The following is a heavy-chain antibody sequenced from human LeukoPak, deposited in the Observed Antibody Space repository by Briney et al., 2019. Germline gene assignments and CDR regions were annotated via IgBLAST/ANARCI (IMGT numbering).Heavy chain of an antibody. CDR3: TRAPIGAAGPFDF. Sequence: GRSLRLSCAASGFTFSNYAMHWVRQAPGKGLEWVAAVWDAGTNTHYADSVKGRVTISRDNSKNTVYLQVNSLRAEDTAVYYCTRAPIGAAGPFDFWGQGTLVTVSS. J-gene: IGHJ4*02. CDR1: GFTFSNYA. CDR2: VWDAGTNT. V-gene: IGHV3-33*01. D-gene: IGHD6-13*01.